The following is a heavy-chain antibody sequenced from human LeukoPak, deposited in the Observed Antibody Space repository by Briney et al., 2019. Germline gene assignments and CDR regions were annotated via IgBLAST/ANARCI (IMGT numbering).Heavy chain of an antibody. CDR1: GGSISRGGYY. J-gene: IGHJ4*02. Sequence: PSETLSLTCSVAGGSISRGGYYWSWIRQHPGKGLEWIGNIYHSGSTYYNPLLNSRVSISVDTSKNQFALNVSSVNAADAAVYYCARVVGPRSSIDFWGQGALVTVSS. CDR3: ARVVGPRSSIDF. CDR2: IYHSGST. D-gene: IGHD1-26*01. V-gene: IGHV4-31*03.